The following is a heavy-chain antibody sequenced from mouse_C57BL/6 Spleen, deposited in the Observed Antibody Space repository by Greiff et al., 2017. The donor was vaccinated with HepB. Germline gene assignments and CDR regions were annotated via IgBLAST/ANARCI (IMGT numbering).Heavy chain of an antibody. Sequence: QVQLKQSGAELVRPGASVTLSCKASGYTFTDYEMHWVKQTPVHGLEWIGAIDPETGGTAYNQKFKGKAILTADKSSSTAYMELRSLTSEDSAVYYCTRNDYYGSSGFAYWGQGTLVTVSA. D-gene: IGHD1-1*01. J-gene: IGHJ3*01. CDR1: GYTFTDYE. V-gene: IGHV1-15*01. CDR2: IDPETGGT. CDR3: TRNDYYGSSGFAY.